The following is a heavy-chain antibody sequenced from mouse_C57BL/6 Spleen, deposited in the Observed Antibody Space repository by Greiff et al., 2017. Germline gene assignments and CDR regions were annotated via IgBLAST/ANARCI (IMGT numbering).Heavy chain of an antibody. CDR1: GYTFPDYE. D-gene: IGHD1-1*01. J-gene: IGHJ1*03. CDR3: TRDYYGSSYDWYFDV. V-gene: IGHV1-15*01. CDR2: IDPETGGT. Sequence: VQLQQSGAELVRPGASVTLSCKASGYTFPDYEMHWVKQTPVHGLEWIGAIDPETGGTASNQKFKGKAILTADKSSSTAYMELRSLTSEDSAVYYCTRDYYGSSYDWYFDVWGTGTTVTVSS.